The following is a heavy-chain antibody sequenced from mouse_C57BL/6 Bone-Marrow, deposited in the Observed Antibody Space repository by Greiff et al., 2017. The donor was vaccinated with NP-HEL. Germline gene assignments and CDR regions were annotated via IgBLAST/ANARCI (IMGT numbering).Heavy chain of an antibody. CDR2: ISSGSSTI. CDR1: GFTFSDYG. D-gene: IGHD1-1*01. CDR3: ARPQFITTPLDY. V-gene: IGHV5-17*01. J-gene: IGHJ2*01. Sequence: DVKLVESGGGLVKPGGSLKLSCAASGFTFSDYGMHWVRQAPEKGLEWVAYISSGSSTIYYADTVKGRFTISRDNAKNTLFLQMTSLRSEDTAIYYCARPQFITTPLDYWGQGTTLTVSS.